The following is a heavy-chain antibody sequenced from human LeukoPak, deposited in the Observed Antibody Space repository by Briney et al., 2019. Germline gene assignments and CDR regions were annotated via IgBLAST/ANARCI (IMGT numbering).Heavy chain of an antibody. D-gene: IGHD3-3*01. CDR1: GFTFSHYY. Sequence: GGSLRLSCAASGFTFSHYYMSWIRQAPGKGLEWVSYISSSGSTIYYADSVKGRFTISRDNAKNSLYLQVNSLRAEDTAVYYCARGSRFGVVGRDAFDIWGQGTVVTVSS. CDR3: ARGSRFGVVGRDAFDI. V-gene: IGHV3-11*04. CDR2: ISSSGSTI. J-gene: IGHJ3*02.